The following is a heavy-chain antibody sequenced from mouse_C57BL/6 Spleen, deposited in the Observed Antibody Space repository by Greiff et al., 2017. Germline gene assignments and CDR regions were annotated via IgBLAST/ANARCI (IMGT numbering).Heavy chain of an antibody. D-gene: IGHD1-1*01. CDR1: GYTFTDYY. V-gene: IGHV1-26*01. Sequence: VQLQQSGPELVKPGASVKISCKASGYTFTDYYMNWVKQSHGKSLEWIGDINPNNGGTSYNQKFKGKATLTVDKSSSTAYMELRSLTSEDSAVYYCARALSSYWYFDVWGTGTTVTVSS. J-gene: IGHJ1*03. CDR2: INPNNGGT. CDR3: ARALSSYWYFDV.